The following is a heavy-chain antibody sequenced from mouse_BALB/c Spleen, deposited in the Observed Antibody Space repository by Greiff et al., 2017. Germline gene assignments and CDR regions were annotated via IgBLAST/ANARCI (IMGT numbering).Heavy chain of an antibody. D-gene: IGHD1-1*01. CDR1: GFTFSDYY. V-gene: IGHV5-4*02. CDR2: ISDGGSYT. J-gene: IGHJ1*01. CDR3: ARGGYYDGRSHWYLDV. Sequence: EVQLVESGGGLVKPGGSLKLSCAASGFTFSDYYMYWVRQTPEKRLEWVATISDGGSYTYYPDSVKGRFTISRDNAKNNLYLQMSSLKSEDTAMYYCARGGYYDGRSHWYLDVWGAGTTVTVSS.